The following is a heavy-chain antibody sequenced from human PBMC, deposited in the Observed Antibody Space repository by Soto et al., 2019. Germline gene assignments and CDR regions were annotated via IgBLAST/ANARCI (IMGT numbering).Heavy chain of an antibody. V-gene: IGHV2-5*02. D-gene: IGHD6-6*01. CDR1: GFSLNTSGVG. CDR3: THSPRRRFNNYFDP. J-gene: IGHJ5*02. Sequence: QITLKESGPTLVKPTQTLTLTCTFSGFSLNTSGVGVGWIRQPPGKALEWLALIYWDDDKRYNPSLKSRLTITKDTSKNQVVLTMTNVDPVDTATYYCTHSPRRRFNNYFDPWGRGTLVTVSS. CDR2: IYWDDDK.